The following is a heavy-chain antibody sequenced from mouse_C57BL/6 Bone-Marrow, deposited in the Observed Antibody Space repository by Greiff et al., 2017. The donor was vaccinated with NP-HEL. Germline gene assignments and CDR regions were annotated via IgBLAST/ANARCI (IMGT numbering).Heavy chain of an antibody. CDR1: GYTFTSYW. D-gene: IGHD1-1*01. CDR3: ARSSPSSFYWYFDV. V-gene: IGHV1-52*01. CDR2: IDPSDSET. Sequence: QVQLQQPGAELVRPGSSVKLSCKASGYTFTSYWMHWVKQRPIQGLEWIGNIDPSDSETHYNQKFKDKATLTVDKSSSTAYMQLSSLTSEDSAVYYCARSSPSSFYWYFDVWGTGTTVTVSS. J-gene: IGHJ1*03.